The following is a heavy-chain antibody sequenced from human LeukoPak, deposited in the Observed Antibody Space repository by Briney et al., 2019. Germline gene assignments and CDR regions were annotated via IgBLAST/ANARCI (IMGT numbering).Heavy chain of an antibody. J-gene: IGHJ6*03. CDR2: IYASGST. V-gene: IGHV4-4*07. Sequence: PSETLSLTCTVSGDSMSDSYWSWIRQPAGKGLEWIGRIYASGSTNYNPSLKSRVTLSVDTSSNQFSLTLSSVTAADTAVYHCARDIRSHNGPGGYYYYYMDVWGKGTTVIVSS. D-gene: IGHD2-8*01. CDR1: GDSMSDSY. CDR3: ARDIRSHNGPGGYYYYYMDV.